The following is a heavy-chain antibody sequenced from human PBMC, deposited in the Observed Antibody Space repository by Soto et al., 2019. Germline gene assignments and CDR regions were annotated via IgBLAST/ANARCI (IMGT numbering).Heavy chain of an antibody. D-gene: IGHD6-13*01. CDR1: GFTFSSYG. Sequence: GGSLRLSCAASGFTFSSYGMHWVRQAPGKGLEWVAVISYDGSNKYYADSVKGRFTISRDNSKNTLYLQMNSLNPEDTAVYHCAKARHSTSWYGLEADFWGQGTLVTVSS. V-gene: IGHV3-30*18. CDR2: ISYDGSNK. J-gene: IGHJ4*02. CDR3: AKARHSTSWYGLEADF.